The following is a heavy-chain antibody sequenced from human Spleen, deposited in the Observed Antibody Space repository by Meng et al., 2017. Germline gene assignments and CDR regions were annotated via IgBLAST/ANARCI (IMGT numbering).Heavy chain of an antibody. CDR2: INHNGST. CDR1: DGSFSGYY. V-gene: IGHV4-34*01. J-gene: IGHJ4*02. D-gene: IGHD5-24*01. CDR3: ARELATIRDY. Sequence: QVQLQQWGAGLLKPSETLSLTCAVYDGSFSGYYWHWIRQPPGKGLEWIGEINHNGSTNYTPSLKSRVTISVDTSKNQFSLKMNSVTAADTAVYYCARELATIRDYWGQGTLVTVSS.